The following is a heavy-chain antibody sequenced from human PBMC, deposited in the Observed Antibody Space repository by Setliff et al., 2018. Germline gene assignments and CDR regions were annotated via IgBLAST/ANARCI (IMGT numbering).Heavy chain of an antibody. V-gene: IGHV4-59*08. J-gene: IGHJ1*01. D-gene: IGHD1-26*01. CDR3: ARQKEYSGRSCFQH. CDR1: GDSIGNYY. Sequence: SETLSLTCNVSGDSIGNYYWSWLRQSPGRGLEWIGYVDHSDYANYSPSLKRRVTISVDTSKNQFSLRLSLVTAADTATYYCARQKEYSGRSCFQHWGQGIPVTVSS. CDR2: VDHSDYA.